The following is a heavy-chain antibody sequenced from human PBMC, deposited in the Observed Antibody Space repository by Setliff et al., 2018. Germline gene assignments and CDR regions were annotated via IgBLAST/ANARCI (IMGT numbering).Heavy chain of an antibody. CDR1: GDSLTRSSSW. V-gene: IGHV4-61*05. J-gene: IGHJ6*03. Sequence: SENLSLTCSVFGDSLTRSSSWWGWIRQPAGKGLEWIGNIYSSGTTKYNPSLKSRVTISVDTSKRQFSLNLLSVTAADTAVYYCARMSRYSEFWSGYAEDYYSSYIDVWGTGATVTVSS. D-gene: IGHD3-3*01. CDR2: IYSSGTT. CDR3: ARMSRYSEFWSGYAEDYYSSYIDV.